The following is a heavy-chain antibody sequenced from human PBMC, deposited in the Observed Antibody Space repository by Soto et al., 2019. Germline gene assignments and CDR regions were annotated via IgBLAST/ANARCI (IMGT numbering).Heavy chain of an antibody. V-gene: IGHV3-21*01. CDR1: GFKFNSDT. J-gene: IGHJ6*02. CDR3: ARDCSGGSCYPGMDV. D-gene: IGHD2-15*01. CDR2: ISSSGYI. Sequence: GGSLRLSCAASGFKFNSDTINWVRQAPGKRLEWLSSISSSGYIFSTDSVRGRFTISRDNAKNSVYLQINSLRAEDTAVYFCARDCSGGSCYPGMDVWGQGTTVTVSS.